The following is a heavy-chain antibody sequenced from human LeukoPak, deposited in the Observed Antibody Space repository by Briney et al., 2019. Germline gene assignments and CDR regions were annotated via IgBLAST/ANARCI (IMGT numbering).Heavy chain of an antibody. CDR2: IYYSGST. CDR3: ARPTEVTTFAV. Sequence: SETLSLTCTVSGGSLSSSSSYWGWIRQPPGKGPEWIGSIYYSGSTYYNPSLKTRVTISVDTSKNQFSLKLSSVTAADTAVYYCARPTEVTTFAVWGQGTLVTVSS. V-gene: IGHV4-39*01. D-gene: IGHD4-17*01. J-gene: IGHJ4*02. CDR1: GGSLSSSSSY.